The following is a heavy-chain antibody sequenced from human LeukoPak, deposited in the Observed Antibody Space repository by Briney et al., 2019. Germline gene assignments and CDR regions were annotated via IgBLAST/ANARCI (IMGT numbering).Heavy chain of an antibody. CDR3: ARMTYYYDSSGYWQNFDY. J-gene: IGHJ4*02. CDR2: INPNSGGT. CDR1: GYTFTGYY. Sequence: GASVKVSCKASGYTFTGYYMNWVRQAPGQGLEWMGWINPNSGGTNYAQKFQGRVTMTRDTSISTAYMELSRLRSDDTAVYYCARMTYYYDSSGYWQNFDYWGQGTLVTVSS. D-gene: IGHD3-22*01. V-gene: IGHV1-2*02.